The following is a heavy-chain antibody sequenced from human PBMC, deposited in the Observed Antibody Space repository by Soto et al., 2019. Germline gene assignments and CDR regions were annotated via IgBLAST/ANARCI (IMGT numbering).Heavy chain of an antibody. CDR3: GRGRSGQIVVFY. CDR1: GYTFTGHY. D-gene: IGHD5-12*01. V-gene: IGHV1-2*02. Sequence: QVQLVQSGAEVKKPGASVKVSCKASGYTFTGHYIHWVRQAPEQGPEWMGEIGPESGATRYAQKFQGRVTMTRDMSIPTVYIELNNLSPDDTAVYYCGRGRSGQIVVFYCGQGTTVTVSS. J-gene: IGHJ4*02. CDR2: IGPESGAT.